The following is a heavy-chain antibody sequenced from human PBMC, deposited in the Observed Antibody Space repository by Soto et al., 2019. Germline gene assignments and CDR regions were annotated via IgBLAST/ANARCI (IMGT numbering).Heavy chain of an antibody. CDR2: ISAYNGNT. D-gene: IGHD2-8*01. CDR1: GYTFTSYG. V-gene: IGHV1-18*01. J-gene: IGHJ6*02. Sequence: GASVKVSCKASGYTFTSYGISWVRQAPGQGLEWMGWISAYNGNTNYAQKLQGRVTMTTDTSTSTAYMELRSLRSDDTAVYYCARVEAHCTNGVCYTLGVYYYYYGMDVWGQGTTVTVSS. CDR3: ARVEAHCTNGVCYTLGVYYYYYGMDV.